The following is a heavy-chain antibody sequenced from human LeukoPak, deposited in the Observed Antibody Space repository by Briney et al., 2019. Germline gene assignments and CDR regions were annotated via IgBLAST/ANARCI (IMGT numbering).Heavy chain of an antibody. CDR1: GGSFSGYY. J-gene: IGHJ3*02. V-gene: IGHV4-34*01. Sequence: SETLSLTCAAYGGSFSGYYWSWIRQPPGKGLEWIGEINHSGSTNYNPSLKSRVTISVDTSKNQFSLKLSSVTAADTAVYYCARIDLGDDAFDIWGQGTMVTVSS. CDR3: ARIDLGDDAFDI. CDR2: INHSGST.